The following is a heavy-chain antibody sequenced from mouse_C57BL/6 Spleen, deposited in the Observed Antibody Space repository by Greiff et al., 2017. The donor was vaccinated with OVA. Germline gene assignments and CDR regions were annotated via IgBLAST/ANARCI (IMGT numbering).Heavy chain of an antibody. CDR1: GYSFTSYY. Sequence: QVQLQQSGPELVKPGASVKISCKASGYSFTSYYIHWVKQRPGQGLEWIGWIYPGSGNTKYNEKFKGKATLTADTSSITAYMQLSSLTSEDSAVYYCARSSNYSGSSYSYWYFDVWGTGTTVTVSS. CDR2: IYPGSGNT. CDR3: ARSSNYSGSSYSYWYFDV. J-gene: IGHJ1*03. V-gene: IGHV1-66*01. D-gene: IGHD1-1*01.